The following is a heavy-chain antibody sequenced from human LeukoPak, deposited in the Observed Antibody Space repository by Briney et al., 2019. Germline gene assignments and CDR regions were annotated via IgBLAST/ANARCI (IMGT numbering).Heavy chain of an antibody. J-gene: IGHJ4*02. Sequence: SETLSLTCTVSGGSISSYYWSWIRQPPGKGLEWIGYIYYSGSTNYNPSLKSRVTISVDTSKNQFSLKLSSVTAADTAVYYCARGAEDSHYFDYWGQGTLVTVSS. V-gene: IGHV4-59*01. D-gene: IGHD1-14*01. CDR2: IYYSGST. CDR1: GGSISSYY. CDR3: ARGAEDSHYFDY.